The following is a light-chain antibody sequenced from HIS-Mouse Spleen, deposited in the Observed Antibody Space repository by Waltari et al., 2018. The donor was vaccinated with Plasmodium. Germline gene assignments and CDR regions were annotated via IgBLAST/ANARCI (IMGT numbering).Light chain of an antibody. CDR3: QQYGSSPPYT. CDR2: GAS. Sequence: EIVLTQSPGTLSLSPGERASQSVSSSYLAWYQQKPGQAPRLLIYGASSRATGIPDRFSCSGSGTDFTLTISRLEPEDFAVYYCQQYGSSPPYTFGQGTKLEIK. CDR1: QSVSSSY. V-gene: IGKV3-20*01. J-gene: IGKJ2*01.